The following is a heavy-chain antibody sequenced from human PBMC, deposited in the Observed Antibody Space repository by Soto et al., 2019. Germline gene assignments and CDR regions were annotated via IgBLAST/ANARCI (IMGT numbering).Heavy chain of an antibody. CDR3: ARDQDAFDI. CDR1: GFTFSYYS. Sequence: GGSLRLSCAASGFTFSYYSMIWVRQAPGKGLEWVSCISSSSRHIYYADSVQGRFTISRDNAKNSLYLQMNSLRAEDTALYYCARDQDAFDIWGRGTEVTVSS. CDR2: ISSSSRHI. V-gene: IGHV3-21*01. J-gene: IGHJ3*02.